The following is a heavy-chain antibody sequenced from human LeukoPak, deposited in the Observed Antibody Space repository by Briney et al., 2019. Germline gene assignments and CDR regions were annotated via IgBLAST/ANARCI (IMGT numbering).Heavy chain of an antibody. J-gene: IGHJ4*02. V-gene: IGHV6-1*01. D-gene: IGHD1-20*01. CDR3: ARDRWANWNYVDY. CDR1: GDSVSSNSAA. CDR2: TYYRSKWYN. Sequence: SQTLSLTCAISGDSVSSNSAAWDWLRQSPSRGLEWLGRTYYRSKWYNDYAVSVKSRITITPDTSKNQFSLQLNSVTPEYTAVYYCARDRWANWNYVDYWGQGTLVTVSS.